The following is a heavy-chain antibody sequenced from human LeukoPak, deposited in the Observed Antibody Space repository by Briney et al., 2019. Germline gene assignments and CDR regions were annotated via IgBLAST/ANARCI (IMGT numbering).Heavy chain of an antibody. J-gene: IGHJ4*02. CDR1: GFTFTDYY. CDR3: ARDGALDY. D-gene: IGHD3-16*01. Sequence: GASVKVSFKTSGFTFTDYYMHWVRQAPGQGLEWMGWINTDTGVTNRAQKFQGRVTLTRDTSITTVYMELTRLKSDDTAVYYCARDGALDYWGQGTLVTVSS. V-gene: IGHV1-2*02. CDR2: INTDTGVT.